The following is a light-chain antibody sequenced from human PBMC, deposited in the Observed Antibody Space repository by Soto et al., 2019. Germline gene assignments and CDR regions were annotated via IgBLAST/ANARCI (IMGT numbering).Light chain of an antibody. CDR2: DAS. V-gene: IGKV1-33*01. CDR3: QQYDNLPLT. J-gene: IGKJ4*01. Sequence: QMTQSPSSLSASVGDRVTITCQARQDTRNYLNWYQQKPGNAPKLLIYDASNLDTGVPSRFSGGGSAQCFTFTISSLQPEDIATYYWQQYDNLPLTFGRGTKVHIK. CDR1: QDTRNY.